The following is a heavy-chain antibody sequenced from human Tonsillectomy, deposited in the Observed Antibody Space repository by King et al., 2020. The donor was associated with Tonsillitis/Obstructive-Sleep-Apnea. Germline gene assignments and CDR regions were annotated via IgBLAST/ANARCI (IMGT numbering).Heavy chain of an antibody. V-gene: IGHV3-64D*06. D-gene: IGHD2-21*01. CDR2: ISSNGGST. CDR1: GFTFNSFP. J-gene: IGHJ4*02. CDR3: VKSESKGGRGIRGFDY. Sequence: QLVQSGGGLVQPGGSLRLSCSASGFTFNSFPMHWVRQPPGKGLEYVSAISSNGGSTFFADSVKGRFTISRDNSKKTLYLQMSSLRAEDTAVYYCVKSESKGGRGIRGFDYWGQGTLVTVSS.